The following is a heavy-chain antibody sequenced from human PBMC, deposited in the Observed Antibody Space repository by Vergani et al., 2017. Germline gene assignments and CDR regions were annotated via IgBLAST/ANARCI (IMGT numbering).Heavy chain of an antibody. V-gene: IGHV3-74*01. D-gene: IGHD3-3*01. CDR3: ARARKFRFGVVWENWFDP. J-gene: IGHJ5*02. Sequence: EVELVESGGGLVQPGGSLRLSCAAPGFTFNDYWWHWARKVPGRGLVWVSGMNGDGDTISYADSVKGRFTISRDNAKNTLFLQMNSLRAEDTAVYYCARARKFRFGVVWENWFDPWGQGTLVTVSS. CDR1: GFTFNDYW. CDR2: MNGDGDTI.